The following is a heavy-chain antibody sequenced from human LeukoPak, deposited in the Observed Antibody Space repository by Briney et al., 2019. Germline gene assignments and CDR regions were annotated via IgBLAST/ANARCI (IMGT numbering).Heavy chain of an antibody. Sequence: ASVKVSCKASGYTFTSYYMHWVRQAPGQGLEWMGIINPSGGSTSYAQKFQGRVTMTRDTSTSTVYMELSSLRSEDTAVYYCARELPHFVVVPAAAPFDYWGQGTLVTVSS. J-gene: IGHJ4*02. V-gene: IGHV1-46*01. D-gene: IGHD2-2*01. CDR3: ARELPHFVVVPAAAPFDY. CDR1: GYTFTSYY. CDR2: INPSGGST.